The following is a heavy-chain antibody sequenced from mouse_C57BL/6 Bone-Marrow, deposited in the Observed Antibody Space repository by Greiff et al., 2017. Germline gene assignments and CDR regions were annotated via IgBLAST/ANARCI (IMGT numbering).Heavy chain of an antibody. CDR3: ARRGYGSPFAY. Sequence: EVQLQESGPGLVKPSQSLSLTCSVTGYSFTSGSYWNCIRQTPGNKLEWRGYISYDGSNNYNPSLKNRIPITRDTSKNQFFLKLNSVTTEDTATYYCARRGYGSPFAYWGQGTLVTVSA. J-gene: IGHJ3*01. V-gene: IGHV3-6*01. D-gene: IGHD1-1*01. CDR1: GYSFTSGSY. CDR2: ISYDGSN.